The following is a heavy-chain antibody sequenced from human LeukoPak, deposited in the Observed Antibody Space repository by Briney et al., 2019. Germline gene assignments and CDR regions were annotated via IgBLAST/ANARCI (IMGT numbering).Heavy chain of an antibody. CDR2: VYTSGST. CDR1: GGSISRYY. CDR3: ARDSGTTGEVKFDP. V-gene: IGHV4-4*07. D-gene: IGHD3-10*01. J-gene: IGHJ5*02. Sequence: SETLSLTCTVSGGSISRYYWSWIRQPAGKGLVWIGRVYTSGSTTYNPSLKSRVTMSIDTSKNQFSLKVSSVTAADTAVYYCARDSGTTGEVKFDPWGQGTLVTVSS.